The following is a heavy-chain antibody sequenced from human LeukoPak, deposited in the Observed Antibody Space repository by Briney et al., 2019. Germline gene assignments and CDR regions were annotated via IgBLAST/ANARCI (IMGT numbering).Heavy chain of an antibody. CDR3: ARDSSGYPREASDY. V-gene: IGHV1-18*01. CDR1: GYTFTNYG. J-gene: IGHJ4*02. CDR2: ISAYNGNT. D-gene: IGHD3-22*01. Sequence: GASVKVSCKASGYTFTNYGINWVRQAPGQGLEWMGWISAYNGNTNYAQKVQGRVTMTTDTSTSTAYMELRSLRSDDTAVYYCARDSSGYPREASDYWGQGTLVTVSS.